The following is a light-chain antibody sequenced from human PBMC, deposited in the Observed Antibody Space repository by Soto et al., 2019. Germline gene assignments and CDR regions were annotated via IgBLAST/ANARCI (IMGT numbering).Light chain of an antibody. CDR3: SSFAGSNIDV. J-gene: IGLJ1*01. V-gene: IGLV2-8*01. CDR2: EVN. CDR1: SSDVGGYNY. Sequence: QSALTQPPSASGSPGQSVTISCTGTSSDVGGYNYVSWYQQHPGKAPKLMISEVNKRPSGVPDRFSGSKSGNTASLTVSGLQAEDEADYYCSSFAGSNIDVFGTGTKLTVL.